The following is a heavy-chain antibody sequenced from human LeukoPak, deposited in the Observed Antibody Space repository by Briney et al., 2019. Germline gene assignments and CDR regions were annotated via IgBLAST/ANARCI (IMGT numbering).Heavy chain of an antibody. Sequence: SVKVSCEVCGYTLTELSMHWVRQAPGKGREGMGGFDPEDWETLYAQKLQGRVTMTEDTSTATAYTELSSLRSEDTAVYYCTLLDSYYDSSGPSWFDPWGQGTLVTVSS. J-gene: IGHJ5*02. CDR1: GYTLTELS. V-gene: IGHV1-24*01. CDR2: FDPEDWET. CDR3: TLLDSYYDSSGPSWFDP. D-gene: IGHD3-22*01.